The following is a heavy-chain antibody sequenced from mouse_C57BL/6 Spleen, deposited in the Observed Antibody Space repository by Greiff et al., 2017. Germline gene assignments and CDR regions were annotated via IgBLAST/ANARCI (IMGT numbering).Heavy chain of an antibody. V-gene: IGHV6-3*01. CDR3: TGVPMYYYGSSLRSWFAY. D-gene: IGHD1-1*01. Sequence: EVMLQESGGGLVQPGGSMTLSCVASGFTFSNYWMNWVRQSPEKGLEWVAQIRLKSDNYATHSAESVQGRFTISSDDSKSRVYLQMNNLRTEDTGIYYYTGVPMYYYGSSLRSWFAYWGQGTLVTVSA. CDR1: GFTFSNYW. J-gene: IGHJ3*01. CDR2: IRLKSDNYAT.